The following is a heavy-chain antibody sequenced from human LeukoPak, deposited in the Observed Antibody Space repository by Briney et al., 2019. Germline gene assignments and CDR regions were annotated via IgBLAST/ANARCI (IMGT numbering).Heavy chain of an antibody. J-gene: IGHJ4*02. Sequence: GASVKVSCKASGYTFTGYYMHWVRQAPGQGLEWMGWINPNSGGTNYAQKSQGRVTMTRDTSITTAYMELSRLRSDDTAVYYCARRSPELPRDWGQGTLVTASS. CDR2: INPNSGGT. V-gene: IGHV1-2*02. CDR3: ARRSPELPRD. D-gene: IGHD1-26*01. CDR1: GYTFTGYY.